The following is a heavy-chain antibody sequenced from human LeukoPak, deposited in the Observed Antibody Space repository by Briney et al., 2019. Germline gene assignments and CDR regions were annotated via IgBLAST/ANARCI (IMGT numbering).Heavy chain of an antibody. CDR1: GFTFSSYE. D-gene: IGHD6-19*01. Sequence: GGSLRLSCAASGFTFSSYEMNWVRQAPGKGLDWVSYISSSGSTIYYADSVKGRFTISRDNAKNSLYLQMNSLRAEDTAVYYCARQGGWYYYYGMDVWGQGTTVTVSS. V-gene: IGHV3-48*03. CDR3: ARQGGWYYYYGMDV. CDR2: ISSSGSTI. J-gene: IGHJ6*02.